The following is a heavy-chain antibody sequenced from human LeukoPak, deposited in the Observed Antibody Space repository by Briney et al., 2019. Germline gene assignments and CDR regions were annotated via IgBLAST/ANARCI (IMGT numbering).Heavy chain of an antibody. CDR1: GYTFTSYD. CDR3: ARDLGLYDSSGD. CDR2: INPNSGGT. D-gene: IGHD3-22*01. J-gene: IGHJ4*02. Sequence: GASVKVSCKASGYTFTSYDIQWVRQATGQGLEWMGWINPNSGGTNYAQKFQGRVTMTRDTSISTAYMELSRLKSDDTAVYYCARDLGLYDSSGDWGQGTLVTVSS. V-gene: IGHV1-2*02.